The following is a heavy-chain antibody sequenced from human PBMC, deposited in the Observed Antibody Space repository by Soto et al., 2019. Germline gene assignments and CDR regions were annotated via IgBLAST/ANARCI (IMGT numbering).Heavy chain of an antibody. V-gene: IGHV4-61*01. CDR2: IYYSGST. J-gene: IGHJ4*02. D-gene: IGHD4-17*01. Sequence: SETLSLTCTVSGGSVSSGNDYWSWIRQPPGKGLEWIGYIYYSGSTNYNPSLKSRVTISVDTSKNQFSLKLSSVTAADTAVYYCARAAYDYGEDRIKFDYWGQGTLVTVSS. CDR3: ARAAYDYGEDRIKFDY. CDR1: GGSVSSGNDY.